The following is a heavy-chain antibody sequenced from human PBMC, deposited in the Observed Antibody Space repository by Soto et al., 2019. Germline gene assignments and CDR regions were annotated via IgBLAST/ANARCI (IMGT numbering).Heavy chain of an antibody. Sequence: EVQLVESGGGLVKPGGSLRLSCAASGFIFSSHSMNWVRQAPGKGLEWVSSISSSSTYIYYADSVKGRFTISRDNAKNSLYLQMNSLRAEDTAVYYCASHPRDSSGYWYYFDYWGQGTLVTVSS. CDR2: ISSSSTYI. CDR1: GFIFSSHS. D-gene: IGHD3-22*01. J-gene: IGHJ4*02. V-gene: IGHV3-21*01. CDR3: ASHPRDSSGYWYYFDY.